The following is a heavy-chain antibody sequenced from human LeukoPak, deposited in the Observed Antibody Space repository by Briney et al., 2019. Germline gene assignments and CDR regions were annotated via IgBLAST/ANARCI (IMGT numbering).Heavy chain of an antibody. CDR1: GFSFSYYG. V-gene: IGHV3-30*02. CDR2: IQYDGTYE. J-gene: IGHJ4*02. Sequence: PGGSLRLSCAASGFSFSYYGMHWVRQAPGKGLEWVAFIQYDGTYEIYADSMKGRFTISRDNSKNTLYLQMNSLRAEDTAVYFCAKDWGYYDTSGYHLDYWGQGSLVTVSS. CDR3: AKDWGYYDTSGYHLDY. D-gene: IGHD3-22*01.